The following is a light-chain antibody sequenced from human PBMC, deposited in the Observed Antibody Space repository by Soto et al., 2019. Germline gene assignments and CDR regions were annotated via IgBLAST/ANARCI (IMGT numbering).Light chain of an antibody. CDR3: QQYGSFPCMYT. J-gene: IGKJ2*01. V-gene: IGKV3-20*01. CDR1: QTVSSNY. CDR2: AAS. Sequence: EIVLTQSPGTLSLSPGERVTLSCRASQTVSSNYLAWYQQKPGQAPRLLIYAASSRAAGIADRFSASGSGTDFTLTISRLEPEDSAVYYCQQYGSFPCMYTFGQGTKVEIK.